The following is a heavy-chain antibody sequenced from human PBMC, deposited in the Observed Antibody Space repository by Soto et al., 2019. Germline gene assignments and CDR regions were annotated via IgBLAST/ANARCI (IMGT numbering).Heavy chain of an antibody. CDR1: GFTFSNYG. CDR3: AVAIFGVDKYYFDY. CDR2: IWYDGTNK. Sequence: QVQLVESGGGVVQPERSLRLSCAASGFTFSNYGMYWVRQAPGKGLEWVAVIWYDGTNKHYAESVKGRFTISRDNSKNTLYLQMNSLRAEDTAVYYCAVAIFGVDKYYFDYWGQGTLVTVSS. D-gene: IGHD3-3*01. V-gene: IGHV3-33*01. J-gene: IGHJ4*02.